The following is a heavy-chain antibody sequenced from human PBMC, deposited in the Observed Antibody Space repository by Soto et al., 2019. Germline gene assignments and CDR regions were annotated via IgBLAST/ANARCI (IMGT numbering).Heavy chain of an antibody. J-gene: IGHJ6*02. CDR1: GFSLTTGGVG. D-gene: IGHD2-21*01. Sequence: QITLKESGPALVKPTQTLTLTCTFSGFSLTTGGVGVGWIRQPPGKALEWLALIYWNDDKRYSPSLKSRLTIIKDTSKNQVVLIMTNMDPGATATYYCVHDKSGWRWLPDVWGQGIAVIVSS. CDR3: VHDKSGWRWLPDV. V-gene: IGHV2-5*01. CDR2: IYWNDDK.